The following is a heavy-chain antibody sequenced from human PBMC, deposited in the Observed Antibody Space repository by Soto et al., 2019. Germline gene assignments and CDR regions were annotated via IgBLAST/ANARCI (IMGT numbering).Heavy chain of an antibody. D-gene: IGHD3-16*01. CDR1: GGSISDSSYY. J-gene: IGHJ4*02. CDR3: AGHYWFGDY. V-gene: IGHV4-39*01. Sequence: QLQLQQSGPGLVKPSETLSLTCTVSGGSISDSSYYWGWIRQPPGEGLEWIGSIYYTGSTYYNPSLKSRVTISVDTSKNQVSLKLRSVTAADTAVYYCAGHYWFGDYWGQGTLVTVSS. CDR2: IYYTGST.